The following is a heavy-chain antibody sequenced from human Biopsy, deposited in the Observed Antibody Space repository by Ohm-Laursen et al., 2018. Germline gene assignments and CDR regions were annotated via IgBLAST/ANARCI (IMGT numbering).Heavy chain of an antibody. CDR2: FAPENGKT. V-gene: IGHV1-24*01. Sequence: ASVKVSCKVSGYTLTELSMHRVRQAPGKGLEWMGGFAPENGKTVYAQNFQARVSMTEDTSTDTAYMELGSLRSEDTAVYYCAADINVWNVNYWGQGTQVTVSS. D-gene: IGHD1-1*01. J-gene: IGHJ4*02. CDR3: AADINVWNVNY. CDR1: GYTLTELS.